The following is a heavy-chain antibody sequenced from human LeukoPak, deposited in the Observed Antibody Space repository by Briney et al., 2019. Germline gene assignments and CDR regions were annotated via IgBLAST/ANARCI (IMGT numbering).Heavy chain of an antibody. Sequence: PGGSLRLSCAASGFTFSSYSMNWVRQAPGKGLVWVSRMNTDGSRTDYADSVKGRFTISRDNAKNTLYLQMNSLGVEDTAVYSCASDFGGHDDFWGQGILVTVSS. V-gene: IGHV3-74*01. D-gene: IGHD4-23*01. CDR1: GFTFSSYS. CDR2: MNTDGSRT. J-gene: IGHJ4*02. CDR3: ASDFGGHDDF.